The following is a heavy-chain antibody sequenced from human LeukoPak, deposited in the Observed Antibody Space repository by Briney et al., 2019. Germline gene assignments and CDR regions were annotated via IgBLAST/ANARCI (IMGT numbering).Heavy chain of an antibody. V-gene: IGHV3-20*04. CDR3: ARDREILVVTCFDY. D-gene: IGHD3-22*01. J-gene: IGHJ4*02. Sequence: PGGSLRLSCAASGFTFDDYGMSWVRQAPGKGLEWVSGINWNGGSTGYADSVKGRFTISRDNAKNSLYLQMNSLRAEDTALYYCARDREILVVTCFDYWGQGTLVTVSS. CDR2: INWNGGST. CDR1: GFTFDDYG.